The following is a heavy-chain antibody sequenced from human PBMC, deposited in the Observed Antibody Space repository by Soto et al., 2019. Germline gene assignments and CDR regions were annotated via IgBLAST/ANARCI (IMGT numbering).Heavy chain of an antibody. CDR2: IVYDGSEK. CDR1: GFAFRSHG. V-gene: IGHV3-30*19. CDR3: ARDDLYDDNGLDF. D-gene: IGHD3-22*01. J-gene: IGHJ4*02. Sequence: QVQLVESGGGVVQPGKSLRLSCAASGFAFRSHGMHWVRQAPGKGLEWLAVIVYDGSEKFYADSVEGRFTISRDNSKNTLYLEMSGLRAEDTAIYYCARDDLYDDNGLDFWGQGTRVTVSS.